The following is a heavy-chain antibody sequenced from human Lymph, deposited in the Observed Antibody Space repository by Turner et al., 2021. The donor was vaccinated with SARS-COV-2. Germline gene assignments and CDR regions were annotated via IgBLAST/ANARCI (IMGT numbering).Heavy chain of an antibody. CDR2: INPSGERT. V-gene: IGHV1-46*01. J-gene: IGHJ4*02. D-gene: IGHD2-15*01. CDR3: ARVGTGGFDY. Sequence: QLQLLPSAAAADRPGASVKVSCKASGYTFTSYYMHWVREAPGQGLEWMGIINPSGERTSYAQKFQGRVTMTRDTSTSTVYMEQRSLKSEETAVYSCARVGTGGFDYWGQGTPVTVSS. CDR1: GYTFTSYY.